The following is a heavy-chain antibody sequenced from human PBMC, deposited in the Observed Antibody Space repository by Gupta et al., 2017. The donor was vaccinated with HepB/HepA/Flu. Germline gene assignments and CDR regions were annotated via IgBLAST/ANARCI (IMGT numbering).Heavy chain of an antibody. CDR2: ISPSSGSR. CDR1: GYTVSSCY. CDR3: ARAQKECGGDCHFDY. V-gene: IGHV1-46*01. J-gene: IGHJ4*02. Sequence: QVQLVQSGAEVQKPGASVMVSCKASGYTVSSCYIHWVRQAPGQGLEWMGVISPSSGSRTYAQKVQGRGTMTRDTSTSSVYMELSSLRSEDTAVYYCARAQKECGGDCHFDYWGQGTVVTVSS. D-gene: IGHD2-21*02.